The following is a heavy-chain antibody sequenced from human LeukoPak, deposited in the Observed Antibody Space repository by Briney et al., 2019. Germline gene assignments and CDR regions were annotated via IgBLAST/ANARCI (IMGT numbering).Heavy chain of an antibody. D-gene: IGHD2-15*01. CDR2: IYTSGST. CDR1: GGSITIYY. Sequence: PSETLSLTCTVSGGSITIYYWSWIRQPAGKGLEWIGRIYTSGSTNYNPSLKSRVTMSVDTSKNQFSLNLSSVTAADTAVYYCARGPTSRGVAFHYWGQGTLVTVSS. CDR3: ARGPTSRGVAFHY. V-gene: IGHV4-4*07. J-gene: IGHJ4*02.